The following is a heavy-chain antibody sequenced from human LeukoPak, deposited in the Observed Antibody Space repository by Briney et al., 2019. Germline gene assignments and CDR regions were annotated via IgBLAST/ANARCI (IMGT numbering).Heavy chain of an antibody. D-gene: IGHD3-10*01. CDR1: GYSISNYW. CDR2: IYPGDSDT. Sequence: GECLKISCTASGYSISNYWIGWVRQKAGKGLEWMGFIYPGDSDTRYSPDFQSQGTISADKSISTAYLQWSSLKASDTAMYYCAKHRASYGSGTGALDIWGQGTVVTVSS. CDR3: AKHRASYGSGTGALDI. J-gene: IGHJ3*02. V-gene: IGHV5-51*01.